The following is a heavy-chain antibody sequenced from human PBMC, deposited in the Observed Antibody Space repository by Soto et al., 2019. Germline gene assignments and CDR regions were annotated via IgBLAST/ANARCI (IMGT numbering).Heavy chain of an antibody. V-gene: IGHV3-48*02. CDR2: ISSSSSTI. J-gene: IGHJ6*02. CDR3: ARDLLREHDYYYYGMDV. D-gene: IGHD1-26*01. Sequence: GGSLRLSCAASGFTFSSYSMNWVRQAPGKGPEWVSYISSSSSTIYYADSVKGRFTISRDNAKNSLYLQMNSLRDEDTAVYYCARDLLREHDYYYYGMDVWGQGTTVTVSS. CDR1: GFTFSSYS.